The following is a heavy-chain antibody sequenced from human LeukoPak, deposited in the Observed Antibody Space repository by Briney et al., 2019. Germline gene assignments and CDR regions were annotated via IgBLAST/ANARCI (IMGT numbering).Heavy chain of an antibody. V-gene: IGHV4-34*01. CDR1: GGSFSGYY. Sequence: SETLSLTCAVYGGSFSGYYWSWIRQPPGKGLEWIGEINHSGSTNYNPSLKSRVTISVDTSKNQFSLKLSSVTAADTAVYYCAREATIFGVVIIDYWGQGTLVTVSS. D-gene: IGHD3-3*01. CDR3: AREATIFGVVIIDY. CDR2: INHSGST. J-gene: IGHJ4*02.